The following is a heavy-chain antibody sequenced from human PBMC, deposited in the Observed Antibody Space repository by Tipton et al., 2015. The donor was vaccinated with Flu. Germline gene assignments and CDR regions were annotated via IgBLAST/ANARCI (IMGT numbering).Heavy chain of an antibody. D-gene: IGHD2-21*02. Sequence: TLSLTCAVSGYSISSGYYWGWIRQPPGKGLEWIGSIYHSGSTYYNPSLKSRVTISVDTSKNQFSLKLSSVTAADTAVYYCARGPYCGGDCYFSLYYYYYGMAVWGQGTTVTVSS. V-gene: IGHV4-38-2*01. CDR3: ARGPYCGGDCYFSLYYYYYGMAV. J-gene: IGHJ6*02. CDR1: GYSISSGYY. CDR2: IYHSGST.